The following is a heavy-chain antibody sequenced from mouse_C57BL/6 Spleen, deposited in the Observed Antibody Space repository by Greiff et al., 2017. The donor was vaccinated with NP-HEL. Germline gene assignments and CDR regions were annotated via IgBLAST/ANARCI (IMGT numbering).Heavy chain of an antibody. V-gene: IGHV3-6*01. CDR2: ISYDGSN. J-gene: IGHJ4*01. Sequence: VKLQESGPGLVKPSQSLSLTCSVTGYSITSVYYWNWIRQFPGNKLEWMGYISYDGSNNYNPSLKNRISITRDTSKNQFFLKLNSVTTEDTATYYCARGPYAMDYWGQGTSVTVSS. CDR1: GYSITSVYY. CDR3: ARGPYAMDY.